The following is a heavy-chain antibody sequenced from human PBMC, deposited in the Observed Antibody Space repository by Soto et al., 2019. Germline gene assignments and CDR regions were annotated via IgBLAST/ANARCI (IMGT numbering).Heavy chain of an antibody. D-gene: IGHD1-26*01. V-gene: IGHV4-31*03. CDR2: IYYSWST. J-gene: IGHJ6*02. CDR1: GGVFKLVGHY. Sequence: TRSLPCTVSGGVFKLVGHYWGWIPQHTEKGQEWIRYIYYSWSTYYNPSLKSRVTISVDKSKNQFSLKLSSVTAADTAVYYCARYRKAGGRYYGMDVWGQGTTVTVSS. CDR3: ARYRKAGGRYYGMDV.